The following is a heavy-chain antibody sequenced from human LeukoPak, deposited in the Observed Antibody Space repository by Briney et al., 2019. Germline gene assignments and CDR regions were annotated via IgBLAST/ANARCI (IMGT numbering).Heavy chain of an antibody. Sequence: ETLSLTCAVSGASISSSNWWSWVRQVPGKGLEWVGQTVSEIDGGTTDYAAPVKGRFTISRDDSKSTLYLQMNSLKIEDTAVYYRTTDEDWNYARKDVWGQGATVIVSS. CDR2: TVSEIDGGTT. V-gene: IGHV3-15*04. CDR3: TTDEDWNYARKDV. D-gene: IGHD1-7*01. J-gene: IGHJ6*02. CDR1: GASISSSNW.